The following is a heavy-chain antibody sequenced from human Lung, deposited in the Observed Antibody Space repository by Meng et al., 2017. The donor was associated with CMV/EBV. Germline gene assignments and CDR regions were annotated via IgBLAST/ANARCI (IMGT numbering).Heavy chain of an antibody. CDR1: GYTFTGYA. CDR2: ISAYNGHT. Sequence: KASGYTFTGYAISWVRLAPGQGLEWMGWISAYNGHTNYPQHLQGRVTMTTETSTSTAYMELTSLTSDDTAVYYCARDSPYSYYYDTDFWGQGTLVTVSS. D-gene: IGHD3-16*01. V-gene: IGHV1-18*01. J-gene: IGHJ4*02. CDR3: ARDSPYSYYYDTDF.